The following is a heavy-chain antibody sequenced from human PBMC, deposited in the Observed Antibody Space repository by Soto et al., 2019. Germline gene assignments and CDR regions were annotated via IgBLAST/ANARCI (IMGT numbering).Heavy chain of an antibody. Sequence: QVQLVESGGGVVQPGRSLRLSCAASGFTFSSYAMHWVRQAPGKGLEWVAVISYDGSNKYYADSVKGRFTISRDNSKNTLYLQMNSLRAEDTAVYYCASDYGDLPLLGYYYGMDVWGQGTTVTVSS. CDR1: GFTFSSYA. CDR3: ASDYGDLPLLGYYYGMDV. D-gene: IGHD4-17*01. CDR2: ISYDGSNK. J-gene: IGHJ6*02. V-gene: IGHV3-30-3*01.